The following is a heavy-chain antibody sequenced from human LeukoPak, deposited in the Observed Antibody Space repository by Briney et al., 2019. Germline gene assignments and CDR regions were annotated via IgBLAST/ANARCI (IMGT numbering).Heavy chain of an antibody. CDR3: ARRGSKGRGLWFGETNWFDP. CDR1: GDSISISSYY. Sequence: PSETLSLTCSVSGDSISISSYYWGWVRQTPGKGLEWIGSISYSGNTYYNPSLKSRVTISLDTSKNQFSLKLSSVTAADTAVYYCARRGSKGRGLWFGETNWFDPWGQGTLVTVSS. J-gene: IGHJ5*02. V-gene: IGHV4-39*01. D-gene: IGHD3-10*01. CDR2: ISYSGNT.